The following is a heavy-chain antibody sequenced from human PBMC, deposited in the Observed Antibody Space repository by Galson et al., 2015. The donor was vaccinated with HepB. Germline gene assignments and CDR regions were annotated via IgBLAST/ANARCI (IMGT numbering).Heavy chain of an antibody. CDR2: LYANRNT. Sequence: SLRLSCAASGFSVSTNYMTWVRQAPGKGLEWVSLLYANRNTYHAESVEGRFTISRDNSKNILYLQMNSLRAEDTAVYYCASDLKQKLGYFDLWGRGTLVTVSS. D-gene: IGHD1-1*01. J-gene: IGHJ2*01. CDR3: ASDLKQKLGYFDL. CDR1: GFSVSTNY. V-gene: IGHV3-66*01.